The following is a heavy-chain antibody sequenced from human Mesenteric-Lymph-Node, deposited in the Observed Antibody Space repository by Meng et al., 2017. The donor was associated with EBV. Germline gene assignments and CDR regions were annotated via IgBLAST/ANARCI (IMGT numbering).Heavy chain of an antibody. D-gene: IGHD5-24*01. CDR3: AISDGWDIS. J-gene: IGHJ5*02. V-gene: IGHV1-69*12. CDR2: IIPIFGTA. Sequence: QVHVVRTGVEGKKPGSPVKVSGKASGGTFSSYGSSWVRQAPGQGLEWMGGIIPIFGTANYAQKFQGRVTITADESTSTAYMEVSSLRSDDTAVYYCAISDGWDISWGQGTLVTVSS. CDR1: GGTFSSYG.